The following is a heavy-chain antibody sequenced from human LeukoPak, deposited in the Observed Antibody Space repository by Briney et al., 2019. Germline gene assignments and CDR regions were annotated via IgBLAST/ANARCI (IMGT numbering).Heavy chain of an antibody. V-gene: IGHV3-66*01. CDR1: GFTVSSNY. D-gene: IGHD2-15*01. CDR3: ARDRHCSGGGCYINWYFDL. Sequence: GGSLRLSCAASGFTVSSNYMSWVRQAPGKGLEWVSVIYSGGSTYYADSVKGRFTISRDNSKNTLYLQMNSLRAEDTAVYYCARDRHCSGGGCYINWYFDLWGRGTLVTVSS. J-gene: IGHJ2*01. CDR2: IYSGGST.